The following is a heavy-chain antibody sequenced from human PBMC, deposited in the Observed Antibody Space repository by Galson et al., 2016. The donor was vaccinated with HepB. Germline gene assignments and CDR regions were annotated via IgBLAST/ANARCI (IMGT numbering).Heavy chain of an antibody. CDR2: ISHNGNTR. V-gene: IGHV3-11*01. CDR3: ARDFNNWTGDRRVFDL. D-gene: IGHD1-1*01. CDR1: GFSFNDFY. J-gene: IGHJ4*02. Sequence: SLRLSCAASGFSFNDFYMSWIRQPPGKALEWISYISHNGNTREYADSVKGRFTVSRDNNQNSVYLQLHSLRAEDTALYYCARDFNNWTGDRRVFDLWGQGTLVAVSS.